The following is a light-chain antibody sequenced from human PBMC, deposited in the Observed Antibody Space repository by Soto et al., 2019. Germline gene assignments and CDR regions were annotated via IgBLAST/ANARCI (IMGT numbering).Light chain of an antibody. CDR1: SSDVGGYNY. CDR2: DVS. J-gene: IGLJ1*01. Sequence: QSALTQPASVSGSPGQSITISCTGTSSDVGGYNYVSWYQQHPGKASKLMIYDVSDRPSGVSNRFSGSKSGTSASLAITGLQAEDEADYYCQSYDSSLSGSKVLGTGTKVTVL. CDR3: QSYDSSLSGSKV. V-gene: IGLV2-14*01.